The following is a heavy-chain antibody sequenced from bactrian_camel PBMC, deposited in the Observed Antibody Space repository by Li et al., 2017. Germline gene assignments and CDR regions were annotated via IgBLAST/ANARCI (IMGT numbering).Heavy chain of an antibody. CDR3: AAALTRTCVYVGVTNYNY. CDR1: GDAGSQYC. D-gene: IGHD4*01. J-gene: IGHJ4*01. Sequence: HVQLVESGGGSVQDGGSLRLTCAVSGDAGSQYCIVWFRQAPGKEREGVAFVYFGGGRTYYADSVKGRFTISQDNAKNTLYLQMNSLKPEDTAMYYCAAALTRTCVYVGVTNYNYWGQGTQVTVS. CDR2: VYFGGGRT. V-gene: IGHV3S1*01.